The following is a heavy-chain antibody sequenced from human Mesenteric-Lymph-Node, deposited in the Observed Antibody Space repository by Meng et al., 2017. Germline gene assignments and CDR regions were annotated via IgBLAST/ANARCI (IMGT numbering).Heavy chain of an antibody. Sequence: GESLKISCAASNFTVSSNYMTWVRQAPGKGLEWVSVIYSGGNTYYADSVKGRFTISRDNSKNTMFLQMNSLRAEDTAVYFCARVHGGTYYLGLAFDIWGQGTLVTVSS. CDR1: NFTVSSNY. V-gene: IGHV3-53*01. CDR3: ARVHGGTYYLGLAFDI. D-gene: IGHD2-15*01. CDR2: IYSGGNT. J-gene: IGHJ3*02.